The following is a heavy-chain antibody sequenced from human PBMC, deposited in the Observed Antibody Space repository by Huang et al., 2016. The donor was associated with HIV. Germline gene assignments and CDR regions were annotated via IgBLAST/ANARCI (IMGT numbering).Heavy chain of an antibody. J-gene: IGHJ4*02. CDR3: ARLGSYDTRWHEDY. CDR2: ISTSGTS. CDR1: GDSIGSGRFY. V-gene: IGHV4-61*09. Sequence: QVQLQESGPGLVKPSQTLSLTCTVSGDSIGSGRFYWRWIRQPAGEGLAWVGHISTSGTSKYKLSLRSRVTISVDTSKNQFSLHVTSVTAADTAVYYCARLGSYDTRWHEDYWGQGTLVTVSS. D-gene: IGHD2-2*01.